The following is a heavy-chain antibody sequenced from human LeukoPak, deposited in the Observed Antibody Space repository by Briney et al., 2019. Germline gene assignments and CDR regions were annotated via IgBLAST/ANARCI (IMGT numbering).Heavy chain of an antibody. D-gene: IGHD3-9*01. CDR2: IYHSGST. J-gene: IGHJ3*01. CDR3: AKILTRRAFDV. Sequence: SETLSLTCTVSGDSISSHNYWAWIRQPPGKGLEWIGTIYHSGSTYYNPSLKSRVTLSVDKSKNQFSLNLIPVTDADTAMYYCAKILTRRAFDVWGQGTMVSVSS. CDR1: GDSISSHNY. V-gene: IGHV4-38-2*02.